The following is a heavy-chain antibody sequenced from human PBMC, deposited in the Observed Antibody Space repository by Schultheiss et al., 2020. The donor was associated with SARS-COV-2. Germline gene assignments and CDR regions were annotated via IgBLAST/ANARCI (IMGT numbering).Heavy chain of an antibody. CDR3: AREEARGMDV. V-gene: IGHV4-34*01. J-gene: IGHJ6*02. D-gene: IGHD5-12*01. CDR2: INHSGST. Sequence: SETLSLTCTVSGGSISSYYWSWIRQPPGKGLEWIGEINHSGSTNYNPSLKSRVTISVDTSKNQFSLKLSSVTAADTAVYYCAREEARGMDVWGQGTTVTVAS. CDR1: GGSISSYY.